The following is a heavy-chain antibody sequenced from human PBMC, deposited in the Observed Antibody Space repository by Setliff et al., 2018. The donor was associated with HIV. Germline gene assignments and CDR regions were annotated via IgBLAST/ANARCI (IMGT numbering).Heavy chain of an antibody. CDR2: IYYSGST. V-gene: IGHV4-39*01. J-gene: IGHJ4*02. D-gene: IGHD2-2*01. CDR1: GGSISSNNYY. Sequence: SETLSLTCTVSGGSISSNNYYWGWIRQPPGKGLEWIASIYYSGSTYYNPSLKSRITISVDTSKNQSSLRLSSVTAADTAVYYCARQGLVLVPASIDWRLPPSPIDYWGQGALVTVSS. CDR3: ARQGLVLVPASIDWRLPPSPIDY.